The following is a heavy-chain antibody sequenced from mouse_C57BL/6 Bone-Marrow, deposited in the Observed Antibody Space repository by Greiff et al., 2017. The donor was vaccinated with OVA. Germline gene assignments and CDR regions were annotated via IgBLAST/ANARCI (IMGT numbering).Heavy chain of an antibody. CDR1: GYTFTDYN. CDR2: INPNNGGT. V-gene: IGHV1-18*01. Sequence: EVQLQQSGPELVKPGASVKIPCKASGYTFTDYNMDWVKQSHGKSLEWIGDINPNNGGTIYNQKFKGKATLTVDKSSSTAYMELRSLTSEDTAVYYCARRRIYYYGSSPYFDYWGQGTTLTVSS. D-gene: IGHD1-1*01. CDR3: ARRRIYYYGSSPYFDY. J-gene: IGHJ2*01.